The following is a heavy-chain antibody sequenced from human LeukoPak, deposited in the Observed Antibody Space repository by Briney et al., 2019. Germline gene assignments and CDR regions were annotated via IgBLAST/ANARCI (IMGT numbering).Heavy chain of an antibody. Sequence: QPGGSLRLSCEASGFTFSNYWMNWVRQAPGKGPEWVANIKKDGSEKYYADSVKGRFTISRDNANNSLYLQLNSLRAEDTAVYYCARDPALFGEAFYYFDYWGQGALVTVSS. CDR2: IKKDGSEK. CDR3: ARDPALFGEAFYYFDY. D-gene: IGHD3-3*01. V-gene: IGHV3-7*01. J-gene: IGHJ4*02. CDR1: GFTFSNYW.